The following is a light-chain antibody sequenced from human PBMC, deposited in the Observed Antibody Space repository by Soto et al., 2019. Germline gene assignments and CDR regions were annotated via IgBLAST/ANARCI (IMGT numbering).Light chain of an antibody. J-gene: IGKJ5*01. CDR3: QQRSNWPIT. CDR1: QSVSSN. V-gene: IGKV3-11*01. Sequence: EIVMTQSPATLSVSPGERATLSCRASQSVSSNLAWYQQKPGQAPRLLIYDTSNRATGIPARFSGSGSGTDFTLTINNLDPEDFAVYYCQQRSNWPITFGQGTRLEI. CDR2: DTS.